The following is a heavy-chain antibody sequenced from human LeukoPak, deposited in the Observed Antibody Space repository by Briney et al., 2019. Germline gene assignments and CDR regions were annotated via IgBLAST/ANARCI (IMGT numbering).Heavy chain of an antibody. CDR3: ARGLFLSGYLDAFDI. D-gene: IGHD3-22*01. Sequence: QTGGSLRLSCAASGFTFSNYAMSWVRQAPGKGLEWVSAISGSDGSTNYADSVKGRCTISRDGSKNTLYLQMNSLRVEDTAVYYCARGLFLSGYLDAFDIWGQGTVVTVSS. CDR1: GFTFSNYA. J-gene: IGHJ3*02. V-gene: IGHV3-23*01. CDR2: ISGSDGST.